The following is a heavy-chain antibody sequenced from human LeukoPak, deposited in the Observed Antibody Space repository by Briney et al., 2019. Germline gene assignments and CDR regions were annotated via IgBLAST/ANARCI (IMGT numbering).Heavy chain of an antibody. Sequence: SVKVSCKASGGSFSSYAISWVRQAPGQGLEWMGRIIPILGIANYAQKFQGRVTITADKSTSTAYMELSSLRSEDTAVYYCARSDHSSYYDSSGYNYWGQGTLVTVSS. CDR1: GGSFSSYA. D-gene: IGHD3-22*01. CDR2: IIPILGIA. J-gene: IGHJ4*02. CDR3: ARSDHSSYYDSSGYNY. V-gene: IGHV1-69*04.